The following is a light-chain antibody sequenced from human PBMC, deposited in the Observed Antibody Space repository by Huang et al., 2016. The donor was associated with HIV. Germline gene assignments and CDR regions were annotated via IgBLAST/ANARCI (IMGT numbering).Light chain of an antibody. V-gene: IGKV1-33*01. CDR1: QDISNY. J-gene: IGKJ4*01. Sequence: DIQMTQSPPSLSASVGDRVTITCQASQDISNYVNWYQQKPGKAPKFLIYDASNLESGVPSRCMGSGSGTNFTVTISSLQPEDIGTYYFQQYNDLPLTFGGGTKVEIK. CDR2: DAS. CDR3: QQYNDLPLT.